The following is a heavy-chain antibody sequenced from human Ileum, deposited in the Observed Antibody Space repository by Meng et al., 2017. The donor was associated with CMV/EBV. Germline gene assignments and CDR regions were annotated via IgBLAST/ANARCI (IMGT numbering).Heavy chain of an antibody. CDR1: GFTFSYFG. CDR3: AKDWGTVTTGQGGSFDH. D-gene: IGHD4-11*01. Sequence: GESLKISCVASGFTFSYFGMHWVRQAPGKGLEWVAIIWYDGSNNYYADSVKGRFTISRDNSKNTVFLQTNSLRAEDTAVYYCAKDWGTVTTGQGGSFDHWGQGTLVTVSS. CDR2: IWYDGSNN. J-gene: IGHJ4*02. V-gene: IGHV3-33*06.